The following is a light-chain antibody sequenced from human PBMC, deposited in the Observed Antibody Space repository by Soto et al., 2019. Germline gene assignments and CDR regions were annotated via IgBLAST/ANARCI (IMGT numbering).Light chain of an antibody. V-gene: IGLV4-69*01. Sequence: QPVLTQSPSASASLGASVKLTCTLSSGHSTYAIAWHQQQPEKGPRYLMKLNSDGSHSKGDRIPDRFSGSSSGAERYLTISSLQSEDEADYYCQTWGTGLYVVFGGGTKLTVL. CDR3: QTWGTGLYVV. CDR2: LNSDGSH. CDR1: SGHSTYA. J-gene: IGLJ2*01.